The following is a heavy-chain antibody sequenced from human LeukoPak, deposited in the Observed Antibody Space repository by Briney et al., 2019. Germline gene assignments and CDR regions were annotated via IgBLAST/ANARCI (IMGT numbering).Heavy chain of an antibody. D-gene: IGHD2-15*01. CDR3: TTAPRGYCSGGSCSYAFDI. J-gene: IGHJ3*02. Sequence: GGSLRLSCAASTFTFRNAWMRSVRQAPGKGLEWVVRIKSKSDGGTPDYAAPVKGRFTISRDDTKNTIYLQMNSLKTEETAVYYCTTAPRGYCSGGSCSYAFDIWGQGTMVTVSS. V-gene: IGHV3-15*01. CDR2: IKSKSDGGTP. CDR1: TFTFRNAW.